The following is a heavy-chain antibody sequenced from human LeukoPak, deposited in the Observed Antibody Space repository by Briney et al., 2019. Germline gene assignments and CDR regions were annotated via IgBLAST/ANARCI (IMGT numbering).Heavy chain of an antibody. V-gene: IGHV1-69*05. J-gene: IGHJ5*02. Sequence: GASVKVSFKASGCTFSSYAISWVRQAPGQGLEWMGGIIPIFGTANYAQKFQGRVTITTDESTSTAYMELSSLRSEDTAVYYCARANPNWFDPWGQGTLVTVSS. CDR3: ARANPNWFDP. CDR1: GCTFSSYA. CDR2: IIPIFGTA.